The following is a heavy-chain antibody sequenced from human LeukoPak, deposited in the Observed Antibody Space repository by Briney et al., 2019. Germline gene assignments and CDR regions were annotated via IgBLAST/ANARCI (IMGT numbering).Heavy chain of an antibody. CDR3: ARDGSSEDY. V-gene: IGHV3-64*01. Sequence: PGGSLRLSCAASGFTFSSYAMHWVRQAPGKGLEYVSGISSDGGSPFHVNSVKGRFTISRDNAKNSLYLQMNSLRAEDTAVYYCARDGSSEDYWGQGTLVTVSS. CDR1: GFTFSSYA. CDR2: ISSDGGSP. D-gene: IGHD6-13*01. J-gene: IGHJ4*02.